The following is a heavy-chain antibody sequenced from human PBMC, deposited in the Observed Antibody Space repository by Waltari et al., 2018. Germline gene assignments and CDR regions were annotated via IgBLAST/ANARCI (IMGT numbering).Heavy chain of an antibody. J-gene: IGHJ1*01. D-gene: IGHD6-13*01. CDR3: ATGKYSSSWLDFQH. CDR1: GYTLTELS. CDR2: FEPEDCET. V-gene: IGHV1-24*01. Sequence: QVQLVQSGAEVKKPGASVKVSCKVSGYTLTELSMHWVRQAPGKGLEWMGGFEPEDCETIYAQKFQSRVTMTEDTSTDTAYMERSSLRSEDTAVYYCATGKYSSSWLDFQHWGQGTLVTVSS.